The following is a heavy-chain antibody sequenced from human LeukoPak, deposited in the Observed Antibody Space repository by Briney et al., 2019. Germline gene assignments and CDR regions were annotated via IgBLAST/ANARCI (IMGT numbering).Heavy chain of an antibody. D-gene: IGHD3-10*01. J-gene: IGHJ2*01. CDR3: ARDTRGLDYWHFDL. Sequence: ASVKVSCKASGYTLTDYYIHWVRQAPGQGLEWMGRINPNSGGTLYAQIFQGRVTMTRDTSISTAYMELSRLRSDDTAVYHCARDTRGLDYWHFDLWGRGTLVTVSS. CDR2: INPNSGGT. V-gene: IGHV1-2*06. CDR1: GYTLTDYY.